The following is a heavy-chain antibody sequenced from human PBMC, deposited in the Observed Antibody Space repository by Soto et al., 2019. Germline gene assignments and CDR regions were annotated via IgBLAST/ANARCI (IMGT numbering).Heavy chain of an antibody. Sequence: QVQLVQSGDEVRKPGSSVKVSCKASGYIFVNYGIAWVRQAPGQGLEWMGWISPYSGNTHYASKVQGRLSMTTDTSRRTAYMDLGSLTSDDTAIYYCAMVNNYVRRTPQDVWGQGTTVTVSS. D-gene: IGHD3-16*01. CDR3: AMVNNYVRRTPQDV. CDR2: ISPYSGNT. V-gene: IGHV1-18*01. J-gene: IGHJ6*02. CDR1: GYIFVNYG.